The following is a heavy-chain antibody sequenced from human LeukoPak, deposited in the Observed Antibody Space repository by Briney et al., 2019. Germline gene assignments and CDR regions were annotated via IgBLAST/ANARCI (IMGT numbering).Heavy chain of an antibody. CDR3: ARSEEYYYDSGGYYYSPFDY. CDR2: ISGSGIST. V-gene: IGHV3-23*01. CDR1: GFTFSSFG. Sequence: PGGSLRLSCAASGFTFSSFGMNWVRQAPGKGLEWVSVISGSGISTYYADSVKGRFTISRDNSKNTLYLQMNSLRAEDTAVYYCARSEEYYYDSGGYYYSPFDYWGQGALVTVSS. J-gene: IGHJ4*02. D-gene: IGHD3-22*01.